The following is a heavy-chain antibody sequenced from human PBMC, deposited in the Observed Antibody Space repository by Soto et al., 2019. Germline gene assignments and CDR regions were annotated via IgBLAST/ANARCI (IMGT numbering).Heavy chain of an antibody. Sequence: GGSLRLSCAASGFTFSSYAMSWVRQAPGKGLEWVSAISGSGGSTYYADSVKGRFTISRDNSKNTLYLQMNSLRAEDTAVYYCAKDALSSGWYENWFDPWGQGTLVTVSS. V-gene: IGHV3-23*01. CDR1: GFTFSSYA. D-gene: IGHD6-19*01. CDR2: ISGSGGST. J-gene: IGHJ5*02. CDR3: AKDALSSGWYENWFDP.